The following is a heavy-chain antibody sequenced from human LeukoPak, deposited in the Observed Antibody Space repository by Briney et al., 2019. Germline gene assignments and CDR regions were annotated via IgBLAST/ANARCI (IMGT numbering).Heavy chain of an antibody. V-gene: IGHV3-23*01. D-gene: IGHD3-22*01. CDR1: GFTFSSYA. Sequence: GGSLRLSCAASGFTFSSYAMSWVRQAPGKGLEWVSAISGSGGSTYYADSVKGRFTISRVNSKNTLYLQMNSLRAEDTAVYYCAKDLYYDSSGYIVYWGQGTLVTVSS. CDR2: ISGSGGST. J-gene: IGHJ4*02. CDR3: AKDLYYDSSGYIVY.